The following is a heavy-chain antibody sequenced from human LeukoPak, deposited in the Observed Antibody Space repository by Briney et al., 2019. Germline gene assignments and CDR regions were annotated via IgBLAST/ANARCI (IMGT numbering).Heavy chain of an antibody. CDR1: VDSISNYH. Sequence: SETLSLTCTVSVDSISNYHWSWIRQPPGKGLEWIGYVSYSGTTSYNSSLKSRVTISVDTSKSQFSLQLSSVTAAGTAVYYCARVGRGDHTWGAYYCDHWGQGTLVTVSS. D-gene: IGHD3-16*01. CDR2: VSYSGTT. J-gene: IGHJ4*02. CDR3: ARVGRGDHTWGAYYCDH. V-gene: IGHV4-59*01.